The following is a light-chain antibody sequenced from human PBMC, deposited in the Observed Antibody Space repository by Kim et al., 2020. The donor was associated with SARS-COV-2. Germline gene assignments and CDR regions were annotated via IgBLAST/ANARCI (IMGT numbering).Light chain of an antibody. Sequence: EVVMTQSPDTLSVSPGERVTLSCKASQNVGRSLAWYEEKPGQAPRLLIYGASTRATGVPARFSGSGSGTDFTLTISSLQSEDFAVYYCQQYDKWPPYTFGQGTKLE. J-gene: IGKJ2*01. CDR2: GAS. V-gene: IGKV3-15*01. CDR1: QNVGRS. CDR3: QQYDKWPPYT.